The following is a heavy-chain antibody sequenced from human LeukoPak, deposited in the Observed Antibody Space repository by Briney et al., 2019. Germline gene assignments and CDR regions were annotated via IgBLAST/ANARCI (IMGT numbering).Heavy chain of an antibody. J-gene: IGHJ6*03. Sequence: ASVKVSCKASGYTFTGYYMHWVRQAPGQGLEWMGWINPNSGGTNYAQKFQGRVTMTRDTSISTAYMELSRLRSDDTAVYYCARAPVITIFGVVTDYYYMDVWGKGTTVTVS. D-gene: IGHD3-3*01. CDR1: GYTFTGYY. CDR3: ARAPVITIFGVVTDYYYMDV. V-gene: IGHV1-2*02. CDR2: INPNSGGT.